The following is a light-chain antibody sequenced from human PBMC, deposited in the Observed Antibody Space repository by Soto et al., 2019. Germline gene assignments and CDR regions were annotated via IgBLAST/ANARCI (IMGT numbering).Light chain of an antibody. V-gene: IGLV4-60*02. Sequence: QSVLTQSSSASASLGSSGKRTCTLSSGHSSYIIAWHQQQPGKAPRYLMKLEGSGSYNKGSGVPDRFSGSSSGADRYLTISNLQFEDEADYYCETWDTNTWVFGGGTKLTVL. J-gene: IGLJ3*02. CDR3: ETWDTNTWV. CDR1: SGHSSYI. CDR2: LEGSGSY.